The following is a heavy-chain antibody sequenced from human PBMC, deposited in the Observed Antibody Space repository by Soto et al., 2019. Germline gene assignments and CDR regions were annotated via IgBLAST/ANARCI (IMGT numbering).Heavy chain of an antibody. D-gene: IGHD4-17*01. CDR1: GFTFDDFA. CDR3: AKWDDYGDRKEAFDI. V-gene: IGHV3-9*01. CDR2: ISWNRDSI. J-gene: IGHJ3*02. Sequence: DVQLVESGGGLVQPGRSLRLSCAASGFTFDDFAMHWVRQAPGKGLEWVSGISWNRDSIGYADSVKGRFTISRDNAKNSLYLQMNSLRAEDTALYYCAKWDDYGDRKEAFDIWGQGTMVTVSS.